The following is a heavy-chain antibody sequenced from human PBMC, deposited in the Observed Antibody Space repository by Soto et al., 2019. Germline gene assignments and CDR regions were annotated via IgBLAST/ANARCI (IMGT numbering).Heavy chain of an antibody. CDR3: AREDHDSSGYYFQH. D-gene: IGHD3-22*01. CDR2: IYYSGST. J-gene: IGHJ1*01. V-gene: IGHV4-59*12. Sequence: SETLSLTCTVSGGSIKNYYWSWIRQPPGKGLEWIGYIYYSGSTYYNPSLKSRVTISVDTSKNQFSLKLSSVTAADTAVYYCAREDHDSSGYYFQHWGQGTLVTVSS. CDR1: GGSIKNYY.